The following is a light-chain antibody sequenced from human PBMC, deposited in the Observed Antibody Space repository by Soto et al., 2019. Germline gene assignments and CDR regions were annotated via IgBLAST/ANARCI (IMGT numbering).Light chain of an antibody. Sequence: QSALTQPASVSGSPGQSITISCTGTSSDVGSYNYVSWYQQHPGKAPKLMIYEVSNRPSGVSNRFSGSKSGNTASLTSSGLQTEDEANFYCCSYTSSSTVFGGGTKLTVL. CDR3: CSYTSSSTV. CDR2: EVS. V-gene: IGLV2-14*01. J-gene: IGLJ3*02. CDR1: SSDVGSYNY.